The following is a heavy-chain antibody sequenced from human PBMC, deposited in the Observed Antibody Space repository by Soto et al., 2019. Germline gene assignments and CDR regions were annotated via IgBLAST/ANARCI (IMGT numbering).Heavy chain of an antibody. D-gene: IGHD1-7*01. Sequence: QLQLQESGPGLVKPSETLSLTCTVSGGSISSSSYYWGWVRQPPGKGLEWIGSIDYSGSTYYNQSLKSRVTIVVDRSNSQFSLRLNSVTAADTAVYYCAREWNYHGEGWFDRWGQGTLVTVSS. CDR2: IDYSGST. CDR3: AREWNYHGEGWFDR. J-gene: IGHJ5*02. CDR1: GGSISSSSYY. V-gene: IGHV4-39*02.